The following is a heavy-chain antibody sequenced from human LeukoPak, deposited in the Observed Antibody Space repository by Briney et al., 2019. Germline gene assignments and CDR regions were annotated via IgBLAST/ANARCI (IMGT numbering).Heavy chain of an antibody. V-gene: IGHV3-9*01. CDR1: GFTFDDYA. CDR2: ISWNSGSI. J-gene: IGHJ4*02. Sequence: GGSLRLSCAASGFTFDDYAMHWVRQAPGKGLEWVSGISWNSGSIGYADSVKGRFTISRDNAKNSLYLQMNSLRADDTAVYYCARSSALGYSSGWIFDYWGQGTLVTVSS. CDR3: ARSSALGYSSGWIFDY. D-gene: IGHD6-19*01.